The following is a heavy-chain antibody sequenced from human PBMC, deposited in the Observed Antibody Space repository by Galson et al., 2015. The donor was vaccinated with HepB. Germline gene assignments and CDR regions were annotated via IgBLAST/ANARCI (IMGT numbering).Heavy chain of an antibody. Sequence: SLRLSCAASGFTFSSYYMSWVRQAPEKGLEWVSTDYGGGSTYYADAAEGRFTISRDKSKNTLYLQMNNLRAEDTAVYYCASDYFGSDIEYWGQGTLVTVSS. CDR1: GFTFSSYY. CDR3: ASDYFGSDIEY. J-gene: IGHJ4*02. CDR2: DYGGGST. D-gene: IGHD1-26*01. V-gene: IGHV3-53*01.